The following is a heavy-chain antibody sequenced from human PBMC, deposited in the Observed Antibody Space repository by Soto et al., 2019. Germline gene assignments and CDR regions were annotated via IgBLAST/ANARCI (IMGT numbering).Heavy chain of an antibody. D-gene: IGHD1-26*01. J-gene: IGHJ4*02. CDR3: AHRWARDATSYFDY. CDR1: GGSISNGYYY. CDR2: IYHSGRT. Sequence: PSETLSLTCTVSGGSISNGYYYWSWVRQNPGKGLEWIGHIYHSGRTYYNPSLKSRVTISVDTSKNQFSLNLSSVTAADTAVYYCAHRWARDATSYFDYWGQGTLVTVSS. V-gene: IGHV4-31*03.